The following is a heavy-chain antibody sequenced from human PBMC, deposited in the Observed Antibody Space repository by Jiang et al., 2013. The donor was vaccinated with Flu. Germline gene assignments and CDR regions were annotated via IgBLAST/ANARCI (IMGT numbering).Heavy chain of an antibody. J-gene: IGHJ6*02. V-gene: IGHV4-39*01. D-gene: IGHD3-3*01. CDR2: VYYST. CDR1: GESISGSSYY. CDR3: ARLGGDYDFWSGYYRYGMDV. Sequence: GSGLVKPSETLSLTCTVSGESISGSSYYWGWIRQPPGKGLEWIGSVYYSTYYNPSLKSRVTISVDTSKNQVSLKMSSVTAADTAVYYCARLGGDYDFWSGYYRYGMDVVGPRDHGHRLL.